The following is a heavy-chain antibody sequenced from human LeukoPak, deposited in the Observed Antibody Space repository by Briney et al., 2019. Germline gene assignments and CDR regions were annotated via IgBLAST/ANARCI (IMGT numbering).Heavy chain of an antibody. J-gene: IGHJ4*02. CDR3: ARDRTGSSSSDY. CDR2: INTDGSST. CDR1: GFTFSSYA. V-gene: IGHV3-74*01. D-gene: IGHD6-6*01. Sequence: PRGSLRLSCAASGFTFSSYAMSWVRQAPGKGLVWVSRINTDGSSTSYADSVKGRFTISRDNAKNTLYLQMNSLRAEDTAVYYCARDRTGSSSSDYWGQGTLVTVSS.